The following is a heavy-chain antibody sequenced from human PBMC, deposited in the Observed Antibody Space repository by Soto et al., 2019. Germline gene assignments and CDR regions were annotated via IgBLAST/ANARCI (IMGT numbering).Heavy chain of an antibody. J-gene: IGHJ4*02. CDR2: ISLSGSTI. D-gene: IGHD1-26*01. V-gene: IGHV3-48*03. CDR1: GFAFSNYE. CDR3: ARESFSASPNFFDY. Sequence: VQLVESGGGLVQPGGSLRLSCAASGFAFSNYEMNWVRQAPGKGLEWVSYISLSGSTIYYADSVKGRFTISRDDAKDLLYLEMDSLRADDTAVYYCARESFSASPNFFDYWGQGTLVTVSS.